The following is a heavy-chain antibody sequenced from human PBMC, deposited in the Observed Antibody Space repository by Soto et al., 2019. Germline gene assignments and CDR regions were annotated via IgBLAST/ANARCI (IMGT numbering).Heavy chain of an antibody. D-gene: IGHD5-18*01. Sequence: QVHLVESGGGVVQPGRSLRLSCAASGFTFSTYAMHWVRQAPGKGLEWVAVISYDGTNKYYADSVRGRFTISRDNSKITLFLQMNSLRAEDTAVYYCAKDGGGYNYGYVMLDKYYYGMDVWGQGTTVTVSS. CDR2: ISYDGTNK. CDR3: AKDGGGYNYGYVMLDKYYYGMDV. V-gene: IGHV3-30-3*01. CDR1: GFTFSTYA. J-gene: IGHJ6*02.